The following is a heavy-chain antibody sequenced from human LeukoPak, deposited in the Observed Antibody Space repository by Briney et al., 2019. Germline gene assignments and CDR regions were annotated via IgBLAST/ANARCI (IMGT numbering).Heavy chain of an antibody. CDR3: AKSPGLSGSLDDAFDI. Sequence: GGSLRLSCAASGFTFSSYAMHWVRQAPGKGLEWVSGISWSSGSIGYADSVKGRFTISRDNAKNSLYLQMNSLRAEDMALYYCAKSPGLSGSLDDAFDIWGQGTMVTVSS. V-gene: IGHV3-9*03. D-gene: IGHD1-26*01. CDR2: ISWSSGSI. CDR1: GFTFSSYA. J-gene: IGHJ3*02.